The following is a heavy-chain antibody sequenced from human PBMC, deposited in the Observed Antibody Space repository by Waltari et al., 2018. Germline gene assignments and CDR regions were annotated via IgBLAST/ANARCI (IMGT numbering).Heavy chain of an antibody. CDR3: AREIVGATVIFDY. Sequence: EVQLVQSGGGLVQLGGSLRLSCAASGFTFSTYWMSWVRQAPGKGLEGLANIKEDGGDKNYVDSVRGRITISRDNAKNTLYLQMNSLRVEDTAIYYCAREIVGATVIFDYWGQGTLVTVSS. V-gene: IGHV3-7*01. J-gene: IGHJ4*02. D-gene: IGHD1-26*01. CDR2: IKEDGGDK. CDR1: GFTFSTYW.